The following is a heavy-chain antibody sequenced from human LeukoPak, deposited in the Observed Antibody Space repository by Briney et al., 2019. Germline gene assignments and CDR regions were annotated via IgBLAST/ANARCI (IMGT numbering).Heavy chain of an antibody. J-gene: IGHJ3*02. V-gene: IGHV3-74*01. CDR3: ARVGSTDSPHAFDI. D-gene: IGHD2-21*02. CDR2: INSDGRMT. CDR1: GFTFSSYW. Sequence: GGSQRLSCAASGFTFSSYWMDWVRQAPGKGLVWVSGINSDGRMTRYAESVKGRFTISRDNAKNTLYLQMNSLRAEDTSVYYCARVGSTDSPHAFDIWGQGTMVTVSS.